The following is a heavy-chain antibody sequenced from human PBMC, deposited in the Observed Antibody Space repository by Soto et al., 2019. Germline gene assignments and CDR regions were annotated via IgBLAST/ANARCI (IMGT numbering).Heavy chain of an antibody. V-gene: IGHV3-21*01. J-gene: IGHJ4*02. Sequence: GGSLRLSCAASGFTFSSYRMNWVRQAPGKGLEWVSSISSSGSYIYYADSVKGRFTISRDNAKNSLYLQMNSLRAEDTAVYYCARDNSGWYYFDYWGQGTLVTVSS. D-gene: IGHD6-19*01. CDR1: GFTFSSYR. CDR2: ISSSGSYI. CDR3: ARDNSGWYYFDY.